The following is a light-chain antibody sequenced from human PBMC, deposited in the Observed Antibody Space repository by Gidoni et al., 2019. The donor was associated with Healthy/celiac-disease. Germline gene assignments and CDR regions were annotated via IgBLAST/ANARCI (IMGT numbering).Light chain of an antibody. V-gene: IGLV3-1*01. CDR2: QDS. CDR1: NLGDKY. CDR3: QAWDSSNDVV. J-gene: IGLJ2*01. Sequence: SYELTQPPAVSVSPGHTASSTCPGDNLGDKYACWYQQKPGQSPVLVIYQDSKRPSGIPERFSGSNSGNTATLTISGTQAMDEADYYCQAWDSSNDVVFGGGTKLTVL.